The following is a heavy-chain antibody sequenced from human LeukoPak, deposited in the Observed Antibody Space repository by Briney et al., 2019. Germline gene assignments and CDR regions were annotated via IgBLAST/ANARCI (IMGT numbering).Heavy chain of an antibody. CDR3: ARVPRLGGYYFDY. J-gene: IGHJ4*02. D-gene: IGHD3-16*01. Sequence: PSETLSLTCTVSGGSISSSSYYWSWIRQPAGKGLEWIGRIYTSGSTNYNPSLKSRVTISVDTSKNQFSLKLSSVTAADTAVYYCARVPRLGGYYFDYWGQGTLVTVSS. V-gene: IGHV4-61*02. CDR1: GGSISSSSYY. CDR2: IYTSGST.